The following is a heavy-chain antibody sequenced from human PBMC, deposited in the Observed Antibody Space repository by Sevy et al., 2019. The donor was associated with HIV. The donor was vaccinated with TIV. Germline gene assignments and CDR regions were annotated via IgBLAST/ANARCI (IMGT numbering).Heavy chain of an antibody. CDR3: ARGGDDGAFDI. D-gene: IGHD2-21*02. Sequence: GGCLRLSCAASGFTFSNYWMSWVRQAPGKGLEWVANIKQGGSEKYYVDSVKGRFTISRDNAKNSLYLQMNSLRVEGKAVYYCARGGDDGAFDIWGQGTMVTVSS. CDR2: IKQGGSEK. J-gene: IGHJ3*02. V-gene: IGHV3-7*01. CDR1: GFTFSNYW.